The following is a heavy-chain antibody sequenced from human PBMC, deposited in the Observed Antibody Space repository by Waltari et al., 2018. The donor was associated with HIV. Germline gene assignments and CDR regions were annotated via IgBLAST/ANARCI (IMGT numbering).Heavy chain of an antibody. CDR3: ARGRGRAFDI. D-gene: IGHD3-10*01. V-gene: IGHV3-33*04. CDR2: IWSESTNK. J-gene: IGHJ3*02. CDR1: GFSISIYA. Sequence: QVQLVESGGGVVQPGRSLRLSCAASGFSISIYAMHWVRQAPGKGLEWVAVIWSESTNKYYVDSVKGRFTVSRDNSENKVYLQMNSLRADDTAVYYCARGRGRAFDIWGQGTMVIVSS.